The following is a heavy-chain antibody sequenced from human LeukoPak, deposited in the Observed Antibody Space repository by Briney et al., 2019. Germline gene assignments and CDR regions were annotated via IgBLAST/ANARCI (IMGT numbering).Heavy chain of an antibody. CDR2: IYYSGST. V-gene: IGHV4-39*07. Sequence: SETLSLTCTVSGGSISSSSYYWGWIRQPPGKGLEWIGSIYYSGSTYYNPSLKSRVTISVDTSKNQFSLKLSSVTAADTAVYYCARNSRGYSYGSPFGYWGQGTLVTVSS. D-gene: IGHD5-18*01. J-gene: IGHJ4*02. CDR1: GGSISSSSYY. CDR3: ARNSRGYSYGSPFGY.